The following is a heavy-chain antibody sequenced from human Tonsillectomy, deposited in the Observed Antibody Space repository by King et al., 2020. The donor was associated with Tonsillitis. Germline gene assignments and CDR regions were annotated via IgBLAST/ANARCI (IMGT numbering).Heavy chain of an antibody. D-gene: IGHD5-24*01. CDR2: IRYDGE. J-gene: IGHJ4*02. Sequence: VQLVESGGGVVQPGGSLRLSCAASGFTFRNYAMHWVRQAPGKGLEWVGLIRYDGEYYVDSVKGRFTISRDNSQNTLFLQMNSLRVEDTAVYYCVKDRDGYYFDFSGQGTLVTVSS. CDR1: GFTFRNYA. CDR3: VKDRDGYYFDF. V-gene: IGHV3-30*02.